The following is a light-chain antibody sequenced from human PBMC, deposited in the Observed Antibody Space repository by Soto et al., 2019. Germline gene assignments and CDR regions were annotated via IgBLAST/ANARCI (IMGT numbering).Light chain of an antibody. CDR3: QQYSSSRT. V-gene: IGKV3-20*01. CDR1: QSISSSY. CDR2: GAS. J-gene: IGKJ1*01. Sequence: EIVLTQSPGTLSLSPGKRATLSCRASQSISSSYLAWYQQRPGQAPRLLIYGASSRATGIPVRFSGSGSETDFTLTITRLEPEDFAMYYCQQYSSSRTFGQGTKVDI.